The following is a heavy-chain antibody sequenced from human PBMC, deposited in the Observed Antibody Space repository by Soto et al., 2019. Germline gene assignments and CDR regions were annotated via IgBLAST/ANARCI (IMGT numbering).Heavy chain of an antibody. CDR3: AKDVGFQQHLFVFDL. CDR1: GGTFTDYA. V-gene: IGHV1-69*13. CDR2: IIPIFRSS. J-gene: IGHJ4*02. Sequence: GASVKVSCKASGGTFTDYAFSWVRQAPGQGLEWMGGIIPIFRSSNFAQKFQGRLTIFADASAGTAYMELSSLRSDGTAIYYCAKDVGFQQHLFVFDLWGQGTLVTVSS. D-gene: IGHD3-10*02.